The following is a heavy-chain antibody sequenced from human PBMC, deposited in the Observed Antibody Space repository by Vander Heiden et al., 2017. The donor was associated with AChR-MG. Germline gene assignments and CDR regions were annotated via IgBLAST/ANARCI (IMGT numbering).Heavy chain of an antibody. CDR3: ARGDSSGWYSPYHYGMDV. CDR1: AGSITGYD. Sequence: QVQLQESGPGLVKPSETLSLTCTVSAGSITGYDLTWVRPPPGKGLDWIGYVYGGGITNYNPSLKSRLTISLDTSRNQFSLRLTSVTAADSAVYYCARGDSSGWYSPYHYGMDVWGQGTTVAVSS. J-gene: IGHJ6*02. D-gene: IGHD6-19*01. CDR2: VYGGGIT. V-gene: IGHV4-59*01.